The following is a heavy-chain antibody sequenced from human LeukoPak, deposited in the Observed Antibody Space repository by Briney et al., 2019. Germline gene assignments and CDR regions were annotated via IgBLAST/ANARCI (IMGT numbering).Heavy chain of an antibody. Sequence: SETLSLTCAVYGGSFSGYYWSWIRQPPGKGLEWIGEINHSGSTYYNPSLKSRVTISVDTSKNQFSLKLSSVTAADTAVYYCARETDAFDIWGQGTMVTVSS. CDR2: INHSGST. CDR1: GGSFSGYY. J-gene: IGHJ3*02. CDR3: ARETDAFDI. V-gene: IGHV4-34*01.